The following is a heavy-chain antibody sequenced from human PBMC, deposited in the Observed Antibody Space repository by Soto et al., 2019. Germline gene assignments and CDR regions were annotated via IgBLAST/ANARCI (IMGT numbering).Heavy chain of an antibody. CDR1: GFPLSYNH. D-gene: IGHD3-16*01. CDR3: ATARRGTVSLLTA. V-gene: IGHV1-2*02. CDR2: LNPYSGAT. Sequence: GASVKVSCKASGFPLSYNHIHGVRQAPGQGLEWMGWLNPYSGATTYAPKYQGRITLTRDTSLSTSYMELNGLKSDDRAVYYCATARRGTVSLLTAWGQGTLVTVSS. J-gene: IGHJ5*01.